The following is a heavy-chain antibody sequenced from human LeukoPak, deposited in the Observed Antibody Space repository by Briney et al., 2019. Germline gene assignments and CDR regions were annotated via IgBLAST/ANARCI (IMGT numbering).Heavy chain of an antibody. D-gene: IGHD2-8*01. CDR3: AKDRCSNGIGCYYYYMDV. CDR2: ISSSSSYI. Sequence: GGSQRLSCAASGFTFSSYSMNWVRQAPGKGLEWVSSISSSSSYIYYADSVKGRFTISRDNAKNSLYLQMNSLRAEDTAVYYCAKDRCSNGIGCYYYYMDVWGKGTTVTISS. V-gene: IGHV3-21*01. CDR1: GFTFSSYS. J-gene: IGHJ6*03.